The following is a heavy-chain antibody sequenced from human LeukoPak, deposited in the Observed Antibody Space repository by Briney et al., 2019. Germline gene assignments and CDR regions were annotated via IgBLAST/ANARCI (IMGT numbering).Heavy chain of an antibody. CDR2: IIPIFGTA. J-gene: IGHJ6*03. CDR1: GGTFSSYA. D-gene: IGHD3-3*01. Sequence: GASVKVSCKASGGTFSSYAISWVRLAPGQGLEWMGGIIPIFGTANYAQKFQGRVTITADESTSTAYMELSSLRSEDTAVYYCARGPPRGFGIFGVVGDYYYYMDVWGKGTTVTVSS. V-gene: IGHV1-69*13. CDR3: ARGPPRGFGIFGVVGDYYYYMDV.